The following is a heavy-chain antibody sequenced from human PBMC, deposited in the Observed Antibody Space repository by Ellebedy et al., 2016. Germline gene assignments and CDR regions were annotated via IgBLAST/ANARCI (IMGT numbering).Heavy chain of an antibody. D-gene: IGHD3-10*01. Sequence: GESLKISCAASGFTFSSYWMHWVRQAPGKGLVWVSRINSDGSSASYADSVKGRFTISRDNAKNTLYLQMNSLRAEDTAVYYCARAGENYYGSGSSHTDYWGQGTLVTVSS. CDR3: ARAGENYYGSGSSHTDY. CDR1: GFTFSSYW. V-gene: IGHV3-74*01. CDR2: INSDGSSA. J-gene: IGHJ4*02.